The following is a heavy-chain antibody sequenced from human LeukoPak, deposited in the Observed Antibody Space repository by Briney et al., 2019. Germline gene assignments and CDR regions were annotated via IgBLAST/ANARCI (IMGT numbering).Heavy chain of an antibody. V-gene: IGHV3-23*01. CDR1: GFSFSSYV. CDR2: ISNSGDTT. Sequence: GGSLRLSCAASGFSFSSYVTSWVRQAPGKGLEWVSAISNSGDTTYYADSVKGRFTVSRDNSKNTLSLQMNSLRAEDTALYYCARYCGAASCYSGFDYWGQGTLVTVSS. J-gene: IGHJ4*02. CDR3: ARYCGAASCYSGFDY. D-gene: IGHD2-15*01.